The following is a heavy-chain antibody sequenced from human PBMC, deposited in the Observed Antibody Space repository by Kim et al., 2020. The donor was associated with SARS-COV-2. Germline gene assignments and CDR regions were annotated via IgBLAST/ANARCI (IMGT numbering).Heavy chain of an antibody. V-gene: IGHV1-69*13. CDR1: GGTFSSYA. Sequence: SVKVSCKASGGTFSSYAISWVRQAPGQGLEWMGGIIPIFGTANYAQQFQGRVTITADESTSTAYMELSSLRSEDTAVYYCARAPLGVRFRGVSDWFDPWGQGTLVTVSS. CDR3: ARAPLGVRFRGVSDWFDP. CDR2: IIPIFGTA. D-gene: IGHD3-10*01. J-gene: IGHJ5*02.